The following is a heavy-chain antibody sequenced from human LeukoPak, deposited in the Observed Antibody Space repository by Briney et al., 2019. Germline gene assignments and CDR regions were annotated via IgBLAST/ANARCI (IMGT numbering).Heavy chain of an antibody. CDR2: MIPNSGNT. CDR3: ASRYGSGSQYFDY. CDR1: GYTFSSYD. J-gene: IGHJ4*02. Sequence: ASVKVSCKASGYTFSSYDINWVRQATGQGLEWMGWMIPNSGNTGYAQKFQGRVTMTRNTSISTAYMELSSLRSEDTAMYYCASRYGSGSQYFDYWGQGTLVTVSS. V-gene: IGHV1-8*01. D-gene: IGHD3-10*01.